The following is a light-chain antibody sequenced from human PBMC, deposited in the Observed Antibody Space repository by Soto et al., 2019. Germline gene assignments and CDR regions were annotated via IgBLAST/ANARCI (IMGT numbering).Light chain of an antibody. CDR2: DAS. V-gene: IGKV1-5*01. Sequence: DIQMAQSPSSLSASVGDRVTITCRASQNIGGWLAWYQRKPGKAPDLLISDASSLESGVPSRFSGSGSGTDFTFTISSLQPEDIATYYCQQYDNLPFGQGTRLEIK. CDR3: QQYDNLP. J-gene: IGKJ5*01. CDR1: QNIGGW.